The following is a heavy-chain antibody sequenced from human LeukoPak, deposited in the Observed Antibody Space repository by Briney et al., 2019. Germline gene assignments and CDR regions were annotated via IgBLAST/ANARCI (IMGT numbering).Heavy chain of an antibody. Sequence: PGGSLRLFCAAAGFVFSSYWMSWVRQAPGKGMEWVANIKLDGSEKYYVDSMKGGLSISRDNATNSLYLQINSLRAEDTAVYYCARVGGSSSWYRPPWFDPWGQGTLVTVSS. CDR3: ARVGGSSSWYRPPWFDP. J-gene: IGHJ5*02. CDR1: GFVFSSYW. CDR2: IKLDGSEK. V-gene: IGHV3-7*01. D-gene: IGHD6-13*01.